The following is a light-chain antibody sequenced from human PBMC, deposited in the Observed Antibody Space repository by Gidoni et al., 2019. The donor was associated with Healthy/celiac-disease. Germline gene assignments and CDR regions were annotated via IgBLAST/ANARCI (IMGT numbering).Light chain of an antibody. J-gene: IGLJ2*01. CDR1: SLRSSY. CDR2: GKN. V-gene: IGLV3-19*01. Sequence: SSELTQDPALPLALGQTGRITCQGDSLRSSYASWYQQQPGQAPVLVIYGKNNRPSGIPDRFSGSSSGNTASLTITGAQAEDEADYYCNSRDSSGNHPFGGGTKLTVL. CDR3: NSRDSSGNHP.